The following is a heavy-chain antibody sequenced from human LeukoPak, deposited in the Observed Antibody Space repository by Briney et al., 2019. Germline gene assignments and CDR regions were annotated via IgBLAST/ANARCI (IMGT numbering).Heavy chain of an antibody. V-gene: IGHV3-21*04. J-gene: IGHJ2*01. CDR3: ARDLSVEQWLGPSGYFDL. Sequence: PGGSLRLSCAASGFSFSAYNMNWVRQAPGKGLEWVASINGRGGLIYYSDSVKGRFTISRDNAHNSLDLHMNSLRAEDTAVYYCARDLSVEQWLGPSGYFDLWGRGTLVTVSS. D-gene: IGHD6-19*01. CDR1: GFSFSAYN. CDR2: INGRGGLI.